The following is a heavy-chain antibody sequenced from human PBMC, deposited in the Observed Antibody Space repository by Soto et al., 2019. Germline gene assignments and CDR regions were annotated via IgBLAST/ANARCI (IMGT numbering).Heavy chain of an antibody. CDR3: VGYYYHYHYGMAV. Sequence: GGSLRLSCAASGCTVSSYEMNWVRQAPGKGLEWVSDITSSGITRYYADYVKGRFTISRDNAKNSLYLQMNSLRAGDTAVYYCVGYYYHYHYGMAVWGKGTTVTDSS. J-gene: IGHJ6*04. V-gene: IGHV3-48*03. D-gene: IGHD3-22*01. CDR1: GCTVSSYE. CDR2: ITSSGITR.